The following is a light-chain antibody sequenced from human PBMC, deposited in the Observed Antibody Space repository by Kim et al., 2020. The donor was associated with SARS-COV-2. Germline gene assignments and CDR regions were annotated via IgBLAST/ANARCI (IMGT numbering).Light chain of an antibody. CDR1: SLRNYY. CDR2: GKN. J-gene: IGLJ2*01. V-gene: IGLV3-19*01. CDR3: NSRDSSSHHVV. Sequence: SSELTQDPAVSVALGQTVTITCQGDSLRNYYASWYQQKSGQAPVNVIYGKNHRPSGIPDRFSGSSSGNTASLIITGAQAEDEADYYCNSRDSSSHHVVFGGGTKLTVL.